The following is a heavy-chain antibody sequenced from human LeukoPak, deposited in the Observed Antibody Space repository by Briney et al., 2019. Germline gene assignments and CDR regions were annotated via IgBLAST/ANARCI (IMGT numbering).Heavy chain of an antibody. CDR1: GGTFSSYA. V-gene: IGHV1-69*13. CDR3: ARHLLPVGVVPAAPTTYYFDY. CDR2: IIPIFGTA. D-gene: IGHD2-2*01. J-gene: IGHJ4*02. Sequence: SVKVSCKASGGTFSSYAISWVRQAPGQGLEWMGGIIPIFGTANYAQKFQGRVTITADESTSTAYMELSSLRSEDTAVYYCARHLLPVGVVPAAPTTYYFDYWGRGTLVTVSS.